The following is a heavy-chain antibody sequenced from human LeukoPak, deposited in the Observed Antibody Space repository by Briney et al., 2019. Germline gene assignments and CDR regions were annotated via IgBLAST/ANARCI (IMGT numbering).Heavy chain of an antibody. D-gene: IGHD1-26*01. CDR1: EYTFTGYY. Sequence: ASVKVSCKASEYTFTGYYMHWVRQAPGQGLEWMGWINPNSGGTNYAQKFQGRVTMTRDTSISTAYMELSRLRSDDTAVYYCAIAPIVGATLIDYWGQGTLVTVSS. J-gene: IGHJ4*02. V-gene: IGHV1-2*02. CDR3: AIAPIVGATLIDY. CDR2: INPNSGGT.